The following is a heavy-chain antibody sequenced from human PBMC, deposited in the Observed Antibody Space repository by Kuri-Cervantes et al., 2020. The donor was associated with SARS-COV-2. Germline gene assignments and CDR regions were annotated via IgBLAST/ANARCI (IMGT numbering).Heavy chain of an antibody. D-gene: IGHD2-15*01. CDR1: GGSISSGSYY. Sequence: SDTLSLTCTASGGSISSGSYYWSWIRQPPGKGLEWIGEINHSGSTNNHPSLKSRVTISVDTSKNQFSLQLSSVTAADTAVYYCARCFGWSVGAHYNYYGMDVWGQGTTVTVSS. CDR2: INHSGST. J-gene: IGHJ6*02. V-gene: IGHV4-39*07. CDR3: ARCFGWSVGAHYNYYGMDV.